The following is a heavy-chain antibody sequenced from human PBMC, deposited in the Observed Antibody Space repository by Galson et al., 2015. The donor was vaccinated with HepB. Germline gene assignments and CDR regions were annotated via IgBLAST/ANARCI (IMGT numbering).Heavy chain of an antibody. Sequence: SLRLSWAASGFMFSGHWMNWVRQAPGKGLEWVANIKEDGSIKYYVDSVTGRFTISRDNARNLLYLQMNGLRAEDTAVYFCARNRGYETFDYWGQGALVTVSS. D-gene: IGHD5-12*01. V-gene: IGHV3-7*03. CDR3: ARNRGYETFDY. CDR2: IKEDGSIK. J-gene: IGHJ4*02. CDR1: GFMFSGHW.